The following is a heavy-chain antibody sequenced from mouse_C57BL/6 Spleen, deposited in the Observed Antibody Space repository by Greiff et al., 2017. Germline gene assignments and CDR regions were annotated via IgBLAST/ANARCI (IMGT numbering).Heavy chain of an antibody. CDR1: GFSLTSYG. CDR3: ARDYGNSYYAMDY. V-gene: IGHV2-2*01. CDR2: IWSGGST. J-gene: IGHJ4*01. Sequence: VMLVESGPGLVQPSQSLSITCTVSGFSLTSYGVHWVRQSPGKGLEWLGVIWSGGSTDYNAAFISRLSISKDNSKSQVFFKMNSLQADDTAIYYCARDYGNSYYAMDYWGQGTSVTVSS. D-gene: IGHD2-1*01.